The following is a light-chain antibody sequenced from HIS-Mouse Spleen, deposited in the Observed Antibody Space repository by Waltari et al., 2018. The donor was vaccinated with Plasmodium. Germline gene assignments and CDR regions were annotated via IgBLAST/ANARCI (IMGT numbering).Light chain of an antibody. CDR2: AAA. Sequence: TQLTHSPSFLSSSVGDRVTITCQASQGISSFLAWYQQKPGKAPNLLIYAAATLPSGVPSRCSGSGAGTEVTLTISRLQPEDFAAYYGQQLNSYPYTFGQGTKLEIK. CDR3: QQLNSYPYT. CDR1: QGISSF. V-gene: IGKV1-9*01. J-gene: IGKJ2*01.